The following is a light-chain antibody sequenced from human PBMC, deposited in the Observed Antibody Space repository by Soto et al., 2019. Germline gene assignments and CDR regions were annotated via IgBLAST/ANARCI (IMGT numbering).Light chain of an antibody. CDR3: NSYTSSSTWV. J-gene: IGLJ3*02. CDR2: DVS. CDR1: SSDVGGYNS. V-gene: IGLV2-14*01. Sequence: QSALTQPASGSGSPGQSITISCTGTSSDVGGYNSVSWYQQHPGKAPKLMIYDVSNRPSGVSNRFSGSKSGNTASLTISGLQAEDESDYYCNSYTSSSTWVFGGGT.